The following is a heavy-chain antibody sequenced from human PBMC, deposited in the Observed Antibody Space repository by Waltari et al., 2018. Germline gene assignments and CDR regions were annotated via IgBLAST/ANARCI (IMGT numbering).Heavy chain of an antibody. D-gene: IGHD3-9*01. CDR1: GFTFSSYA. CDR3: ARDRLRYFDWLEGSGFDY. V-gene: IGHV3-30*04. J-gene: IGHJ4*02. CDR2: ISYDGSNK. Sequence: QVQLVESGGGVVQPGRSLRLSCAASGFTFSSYAMHWVRQAPGQGLEWVAVISYDGSNKNYADSWKCRFTISRDNSKNTRYLQMNSRRAEDTAVYYCARDRLRYFDWLEGSGFDYWGQGTLVTVSS.